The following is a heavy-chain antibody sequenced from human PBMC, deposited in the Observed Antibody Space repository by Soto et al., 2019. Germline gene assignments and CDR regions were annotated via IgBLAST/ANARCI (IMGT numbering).Heavy chain of an antibody. V-gene: IGHV1-69*11. D-gene: IGHD4-4*01. CDR3: ARVVMTTVPESYYYGMDV. CDR1: GGTFSSYA. J-gene: IGHJ6*02. CDR2: IIPFIGTA. Sequence: SVKVSCKASGGTFSSYAISWVRQAPGQGLEWMGRIIPFIGTANYAQKFQGRVTITADESTSTAYMELTSLRSEDTAVYYCARVVMTTVPESYYYGMDVWGQGTTVTVSS.